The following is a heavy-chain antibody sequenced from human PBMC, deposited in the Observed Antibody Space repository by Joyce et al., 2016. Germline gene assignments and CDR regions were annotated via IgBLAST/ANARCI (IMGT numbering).Heavy chain of an antibody. CDR3: TKDRGDGDYYYYGMDA. D-gene: IGHD2-21*02. V-gene: IGHV3-30*18. Sequence: QVQLVESGGSVVQPGESLRLSCTVSGFTFSAYGMHWVRQAPGKGREWVAVMSYDGSKKFYADSVRGRCTISRDNSKNTLYLQVNRLTSEDRAVYYCTKDRGDGDYYYYGMDAWGQGTTVTVS. CDR1: GFTFSAYG. CDR2: MSYDGSKK. J-gene: IGHJ6*02.